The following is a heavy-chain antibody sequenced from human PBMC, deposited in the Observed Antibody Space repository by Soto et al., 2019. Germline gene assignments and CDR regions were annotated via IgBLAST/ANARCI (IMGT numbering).Heavy chain of an antibody. V-gene: IGHV3-7*01. J-gene: IGHJ3*02. CDR1: GFTFSSYW. CDR2: IKQDGSEK. D-gene: IGHD6-19*01. CDR3: ARGGQWLVLTAFDI. Sequence: GESLKISCAASGFTFSSYWMSWVRQAPGKGLEWVANIKQDGSEKYYVDSVKGRFTISRDNAKNSLYLQMNSLRAEDTAVYYCARGGQWLVLTAFDIWGQGTMVTVSS.